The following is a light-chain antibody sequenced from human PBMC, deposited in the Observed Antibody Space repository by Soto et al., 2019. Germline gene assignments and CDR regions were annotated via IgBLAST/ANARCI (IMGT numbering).Light chain of an antibody. CDR1: SRDVGAYKS. Sequence: SVLAQPASVSGSPGQSITIFCTGTSRDVGAYKSVSWHQQHPGKAPKNILYEASNRPSGASNRSSGAQAGNTASLTISGLQADDEPDYHSSSYTTTSTYVFGTGTKGIVL. CDR2: EAS. CDR3: SSYTTTSTYV. V-gene: IGLV2-14*01. J-gene: IGLJ1*01.